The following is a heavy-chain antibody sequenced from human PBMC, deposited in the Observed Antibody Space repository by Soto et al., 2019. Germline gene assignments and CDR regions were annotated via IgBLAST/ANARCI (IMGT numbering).Heavy chain of an antibody. CDR3: ARGSVFIGLDY. V-gene: IGHV3-21*01. CDR2: TGTSGSYI. J-gene: IGHJ4*02. D-gene: IGHD3-3*01. Sequence: GGSLRLSCAVSGFIFSRYSMNWVRQAPGKGLEWVSSTGTSGSYIYDTDSVKGRFTISRDNTKDSLYLQMNSLRAEDTAIYYCARGSVFIGLDYWGQGT. CDR1: GFIFSRYS.